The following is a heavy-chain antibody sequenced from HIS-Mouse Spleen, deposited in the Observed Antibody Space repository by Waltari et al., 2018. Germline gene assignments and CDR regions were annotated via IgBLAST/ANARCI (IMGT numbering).Heavy chain of an antibody. D-gene: IGHD4-17*01. CDR2: IYDSGST. Sequence: QLQLQESAPGLVKSAETLSPTCTVSGGSISSSSYYWGWIRQPPGKGLEWIGSIYDSGSTYYNPSLKSRVTISVDTSKNQFSLKLSSVTAADTAVYYCARDYGDNWFDPWGQGTLVTVSS. V-gene: IGHV4-39*07. CDR3: ARDYGDNWFDP. CDR1: GGSISSSSYY. J-gene: IGHJ5*02.